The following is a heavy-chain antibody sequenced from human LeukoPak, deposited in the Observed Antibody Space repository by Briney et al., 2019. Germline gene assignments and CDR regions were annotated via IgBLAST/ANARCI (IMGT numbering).Heavy chain of an antibody. Sequence: PSETLSLTCAVYGGSFSGYYWSWIRQPPGKGLEWIGEINHSGSTNYNPSLKSRVTISVDTSKNQFSLKLSSVTAEDTAVYYCARGPLYYDFWSGYYTHYMDVWGKGTTVTVSS. J-gene: IGHJ6*03. D-gene: IGHD3-3*01. CDR3: ARGPLYYDFWSGYYTHYMDV. CDR2: INHSGST. V-gene: IGHV4-34*01. CDR1: GGSFSGYY.